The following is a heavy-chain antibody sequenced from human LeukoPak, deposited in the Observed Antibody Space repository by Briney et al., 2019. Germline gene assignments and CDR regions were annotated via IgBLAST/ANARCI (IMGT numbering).Heavy chain of an antibody. J-gene: IGHJ4*02. D-gene: IGHD6-13*01. CDR2: IYTSGST. V-gene: IGHV4-61*02. Sequence: SETLSLTCTVSGGSISSGSYYWSWIRQPAGKGLEWIGRIYTSGSTNYNPSPKSRVTISVDTSKNQFSLKLSSVTAADTAVYYCARDDGYSSSWSHTFDYWGQGTLVTVSS. CDR1: GGSISSGSYY. CDR3: ARDDGYSSSWSHTFDY.